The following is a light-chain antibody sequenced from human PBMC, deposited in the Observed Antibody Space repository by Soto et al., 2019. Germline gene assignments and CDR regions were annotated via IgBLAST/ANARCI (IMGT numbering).Light chain of an antibody. J-gene: IGLJ1*01. Sequence: QSVLTQPASVSGSPGQSITISCTGTSSGVGSYNLVSWYQQHPGKAPKLMIYEVSKRPSGVSNRFSGSKSGNTASLTISGLQAEDEADYYCCSYAGSSTFPYVFGTGTKVTVL. CDR2: EVS. V-gene: IGLV2-23*02. CDR3: CSYAGSSTFPYV. CDR1: SSGVGSYNL.